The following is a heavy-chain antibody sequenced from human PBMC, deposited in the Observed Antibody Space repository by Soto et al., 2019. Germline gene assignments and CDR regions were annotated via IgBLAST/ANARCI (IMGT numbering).Heavy chain of an antibody. J-gene: IGHJ3*01. V-gene: IGHV3-23*01. CDR1: RFIFRNFA. Sequence: EAPLLESGGGLVQPGGSLRLCCAASRFIFRNFAMTWVRQAPGQGLEWVSSITGSGDYASYADTVRGRFTISRDNSESTLYLEMNSLRPEDTATYYCTKDPNGDYVGASDFRGQGILVTVSS. D-gene: IGHD4-17*01. CDR2: ITGSGDYA. CDR3: TKDPNGDYVGASDF.